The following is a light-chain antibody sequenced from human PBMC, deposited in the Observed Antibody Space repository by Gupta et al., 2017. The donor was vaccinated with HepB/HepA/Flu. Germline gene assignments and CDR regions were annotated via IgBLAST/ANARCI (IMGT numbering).Light chain of an antibody. Sequence: DIVMTQSPLSLPVTPGEPASISCRSSQSLLHSSGNHYLDWYLQKPGQSPQLLIYLGSTRASGVPDRFSGSGSGTDFTLKISREKTDDVGVYYCMEALEAPYTFGQGTKLEIK. CDR1: QSLLHSSGNHY. J-gene: IGKJ2*01. V-gene: IGKV2-28*01. CDR2: LGS. CDR3: MEALEAPYT.